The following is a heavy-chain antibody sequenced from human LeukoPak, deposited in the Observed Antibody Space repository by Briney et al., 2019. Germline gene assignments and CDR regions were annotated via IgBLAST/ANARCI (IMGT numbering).Heavy chain of an antibody. CDR3: ARRPLHSQNWLAP. V-gene: IGHV5-51*01. Sequence: GESLKISCKGYGDRFTTYWAAWVRQMPGKGLDWMGIIFPGDSDTRYSPSIQGQVTISVDRSISTAYLQWSSLKASDTAIYYCARRPLHSQNWLAPWGQGTLVTVSS. CDR1: GDRFTTYW. J-gene: IGHJ5*02. CDR2: IFPGDSDT.